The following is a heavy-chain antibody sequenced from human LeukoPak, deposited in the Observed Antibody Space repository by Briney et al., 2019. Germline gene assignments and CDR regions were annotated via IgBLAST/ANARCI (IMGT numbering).Heavy chain of an antibody. CDR1: GFRFRSYG. D-gene: IGHD4-17*01. Sequence: GGSLRLSCATSGFRFRSYGMSWVRQAPGKGLEWVSSISSSGRTYYADSVRGRVTCSRDDSKSAVSLVMNSLRAEDTAVYYCAKDFGDFYPPLFDSWGHGTLVTVSS. J-gene: IGHJ4*01. CDR2: ISSSGRT. CDR3: AKDFGDFYPPLFDS. V-gene: IGHV3-23*01.